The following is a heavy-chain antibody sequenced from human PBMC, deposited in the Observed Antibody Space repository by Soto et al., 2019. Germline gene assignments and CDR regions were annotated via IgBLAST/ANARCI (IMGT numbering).Heavy chain of an antibody. CDR1: GFTFDNYW. CDR2: IKKDGSET. V-gene: IGHV3-7*05. CDR3: ARNEK. Sequence: GGSLRLSCAASGFTFDNYWMSWVRQAPGKGLEWVANIKKDGSETSYVESVKGRFTISRDNTKNSLYLHMNSLRADDTAVYYCARNEKWGQGTLVTVSS. J-gene: IGHJ4*02.